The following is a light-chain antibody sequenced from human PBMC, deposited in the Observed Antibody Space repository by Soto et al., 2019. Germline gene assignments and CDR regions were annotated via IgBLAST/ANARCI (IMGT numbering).Light chain of an antibody. CDR3: QKYSSGIT. Sequence: DIQMTQSPSSLSASVGDRVTITCRASQGIRNFLAWYQQKPGKVPKLLISAASTLESGVPSRFSGSGSGTDFTLTITSLQPEDVATYYCQKYSSGITFGQGTLLEIK. CDR2: AAS. V-gene: IGKV1-27*01. J-gene: IGKJ5*01. CDR1: QGIRNF.